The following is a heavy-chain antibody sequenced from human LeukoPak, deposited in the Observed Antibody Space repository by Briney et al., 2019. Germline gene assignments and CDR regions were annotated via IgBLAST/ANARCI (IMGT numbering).Heavy chain of an antibody. CDR3: ARQSTPHGNFDY. D-gene: IGHD5-24*01. CDR2: LGTAGDT. V-gene: IGHV3-13*01. CDR1: GFTLSNYA. Sequence: TGGSLRLSCAASGFTLSNYAMHWVRQPAGEGLEWVSALGTAGDTFYPGSVKGRFTISRDNAKKSLFLQMNSLRAEDTAIYYCARQSTPHGNFDYWGQGTLVTVSS. J-gene: IGHJ4*02.